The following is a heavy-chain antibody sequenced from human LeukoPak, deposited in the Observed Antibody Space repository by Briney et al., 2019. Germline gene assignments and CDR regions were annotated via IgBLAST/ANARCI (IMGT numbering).Heavy chain of an antibody. Sequence: GGSLRLSCAASGFMFDDYGMTWVRQAPGKGLEWVSGINWNGGSTGYADSVKGRFTISRDNAKNSLYLQMNSLRAEDTAVYYCARGRYYYGSGSYFDDGDYWGQGTLVTVSS. CDR1: GFMFDDYG. J-gene: IGHJ4*02. CDR3: ARGRYYYGSGSYFDDGDY. V-gene: IGHV3-20*04. CDR2: INWNGGST. D-gene: IGHD3-10*01.